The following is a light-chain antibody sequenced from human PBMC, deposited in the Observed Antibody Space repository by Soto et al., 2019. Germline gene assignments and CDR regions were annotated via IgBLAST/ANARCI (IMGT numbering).Light chain of an antibody. CDR1: QSVGSSY. CDR2: GAF. J-gene: IGKJ4*01. V-gene: IGKV3-20*01. CDR3: QQYGSSLLT. Sequence: EIVMTQSPATLSVSPGERATLSCRASQSVGSSYLAWYQQKPGQAPRLLIYGAFSRATGIPDRFSGSGSGTDFTHPLSRLEPEHFAVYYCQQYGSSLLTFGGRTKVDIK.